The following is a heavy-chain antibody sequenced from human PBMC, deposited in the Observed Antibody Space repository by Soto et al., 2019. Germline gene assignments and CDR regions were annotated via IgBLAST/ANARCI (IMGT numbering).Heavy chain of an antibody. CDR3: VGFGDAFDI. J-gene: IGHJ3*02. D-gene: IGHD3-10*01. CDR2: IKSDGSIT. V-gene: IGHV3-74*01. CDR1: GFTFSSYW. Sequence: EVQLVESGGGLVQPGGSLRLSCAASGFTFSSYWMHWVRQAPGKGLVWVSRIKSDGSITSYADSVKGRFTISRDNAKNTLDLQMNSLRVEDTAVYYCVGFGDAFDIWGQGTMVTGSS.